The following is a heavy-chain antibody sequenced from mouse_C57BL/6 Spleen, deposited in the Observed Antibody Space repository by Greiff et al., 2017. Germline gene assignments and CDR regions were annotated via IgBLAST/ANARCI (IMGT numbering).Heavy chain of an antibody. J-gene: IGHJ3*01. D-gene: IGHD1-1*01. CDR1: GYSITSGYY. Sequence: EVQLVESGPGLVKPSQSLSLTCSVSGYSITSGYYWNWIRQLPGNKLEWMGYISYDGSNNYNPSLKNRISITRDTSKNQFFLTLNSVTTEDTATYYCARDYGSSYEFAYWGQGTLVTVSA. CDR2: ISYDGSN. CDR3: ARDYGSSYEFAY. V-gene: IGHV3-6*01.